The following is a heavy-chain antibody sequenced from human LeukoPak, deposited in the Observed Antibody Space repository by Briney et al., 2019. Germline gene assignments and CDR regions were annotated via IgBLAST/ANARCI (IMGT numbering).Heavy chain of an antibody. CDR1: GFTFSSYG. Sequence: HPGGSLRLSCAASGFTFSSYGMHWVRQAPGKGLEWVAVISYDGSNKYYADSVKGRFTISRDNAKNSLYLQMNSLRAEDTAVYYCARDRYYYDSSGYYYWGQGTLVTVSS. CDR3: ARDRYYYDSSGYYY. V-gene: IGHV3-30*03. CDR2: ISYDGSNK. J-gene: IGHJ4*02. D-gene: IGHD3-22*01.